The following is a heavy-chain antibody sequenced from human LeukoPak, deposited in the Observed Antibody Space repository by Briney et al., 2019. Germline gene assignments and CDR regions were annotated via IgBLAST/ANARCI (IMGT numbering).Heavy chain of an antibody. J-gene: IGHJ5*02. CDR3: AKDPVEYSSPNWFDP. Sequence: SETLSLTCTVSGGSIINYYWSWIRQPAGEGLEWIGRIYSDGTSKYNPSLESRVTMSVDTSKNQFSLKLSSVTAADTAFYYCAKDPVEYSSPNWFDPWGQGTLVTVSS. V-gene: IGHV4-4*07. CDR2: IYSDGTS. CDR1: GGSIINYY. D-gene: IGHD6-6*01.